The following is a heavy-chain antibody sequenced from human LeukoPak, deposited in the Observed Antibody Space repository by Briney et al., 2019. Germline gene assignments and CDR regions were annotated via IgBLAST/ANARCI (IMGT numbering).Heavy chain of an antibody. D-gene: IGHD3-3*02. J-gene: IGHJ4*02. CDR1: GYSFTNFY. CDR2: VNPSGGST. V-gene: IGHV1-46*01. CDR3: AGDAF. Sequence: ASVKVSCKTSGYSFTNFYIHWVRQAPGQGLEWIGMVNPSGGSTISAQKFQDRVNMTTDTSTRTVYMEMTGLTSDDTGIYYCAGDAFWGQGTQVTVSS.